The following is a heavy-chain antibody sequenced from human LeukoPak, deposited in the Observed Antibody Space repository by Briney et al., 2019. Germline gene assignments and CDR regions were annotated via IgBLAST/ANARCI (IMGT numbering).Heavy chain of an antibody. CDR2: ISWNSGSI. V-gene: IGHV3-9*01. D-gene: IGHD5-18*01. CDR3: ANLGQGGHSYGYGRRRDAFDI. Sequence: GRSLRLSCAASGFTFDDYAMHWVRQAPGKGLEWVSGISWNSGSIGYADSVKGRFTISRDNAKNSLYLQMNSLRAEDTALYYCANLGQGGHSYGYGRRRDAFDIWGQGTMVTVSS. J-gene: IGHJ3*02. CDR1: GFTFDDYA.